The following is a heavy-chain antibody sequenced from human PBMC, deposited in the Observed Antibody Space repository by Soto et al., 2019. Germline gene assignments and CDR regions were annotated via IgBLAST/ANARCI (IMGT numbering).Heavy chain of an antibody. V-gene: IGHV4-31*03. CDR1: GGSISSGGYY. Sequence: SETLSLTCTVSGGSISSGGYYWSWIRQHPGKGLEWIGYIYYSGSTYYNPSLKSRVTISVDTSKNQFSLKLSSVTAADTAVYYCARDYDSSGRQLWGQGTLVTVSS. CDR2: IYYSGST. CDR3: ARDYDSSGRQL. J-gene: IGHJ4*02. D-gene: IGHD3-22*01.